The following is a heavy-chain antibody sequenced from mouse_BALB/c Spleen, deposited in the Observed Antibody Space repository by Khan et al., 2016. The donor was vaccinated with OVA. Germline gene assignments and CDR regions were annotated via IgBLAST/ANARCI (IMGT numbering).Heavy chain of an antibody. V-gene: IGHV9-3-1*01. CDR2: INTYTGEP. CDR1: GHTFTNFG. D-gene: IGHD2-12*01. Sequence: QIQLVQSGPELKKPGETVKISCKASGHTFTNFGMNWVKQAPGKGLKWMGWINTYTGEPTYADDFNGRFAFSLEASASTAYLQINNLTNEDTATDFCARPPYCSYAMENWGQGTSGTVSS. CDR3: ARPPYCSYAMEN. J-gene: IGHJ4*01.